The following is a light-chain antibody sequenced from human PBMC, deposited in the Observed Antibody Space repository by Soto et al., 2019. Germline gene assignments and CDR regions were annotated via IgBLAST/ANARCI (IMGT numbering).Light chain of an antibody. J-gene: IGKJ1*01. CDR1: QSISSW. V-gene: IGKV1-5*01. CDR3: QQYDM. CDR2: DAS. Sequence: DIQMTQSPSTLSAAVGDRVTITCRASQSISSWLAWYQQKPGKAPKLLIYDASSLESGVPSRFSGSGSGTEFTLTISSLQPDDFATHYCQQYDMFGPGTKVDIK.